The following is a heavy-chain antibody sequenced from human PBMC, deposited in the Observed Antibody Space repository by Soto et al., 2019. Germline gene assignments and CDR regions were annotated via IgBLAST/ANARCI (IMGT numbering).Heavy chain of an antibody. CDR2: IIPIFGTA. D-gene: IGHD7-27*01. Sequence: SVKVSCKASGGTFSSYAISWVRQAPGQGLEWMGGIIPIFGTANYAQKFQGRVTITRNTSISTAYMELSSLRSEDTAVYYCARGLLGTIRYWGQGTLVTVSS. J-gene: IGHJ4*02. V-gene: IGHV1-69*05. CDR3: ARGLLGTIRY. CDR1: GGTFSSYA.